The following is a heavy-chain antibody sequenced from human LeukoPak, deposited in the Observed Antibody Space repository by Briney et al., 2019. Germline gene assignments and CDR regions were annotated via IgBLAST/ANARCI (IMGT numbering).Heavy chain of an antibody. Sequence: PSETLSLTCTVSGGSISSYYWSWIRQPPGKGLEWIGYIYNTGTTNYNPSLKSRVTISLDTSKNQFPLKLSSVTAADTAVYYCARDFSAALDIWGQGTMVTVSS. CDR3: ARDFSAALDI. J-gene: IGHJ3*02. CDR1: GGSISSYY. D-gene: IGHD2/OR15-2a*01. CDR2: IYNTGTT. V-gene: IGHV4-59*01.